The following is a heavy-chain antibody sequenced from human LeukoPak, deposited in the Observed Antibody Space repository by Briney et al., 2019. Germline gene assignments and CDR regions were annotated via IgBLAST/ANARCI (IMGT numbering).Heavy chain of an antibody. D-gene: IGHD3-3*01. V-gene: IGHV4-61*02. Sequence: SQTLSLTCTVSGGSISSGSYYWNWIRQPAGKGLEWIGRIYTSGSTNYNPSLKSRVIISVGTSKNQFSLKLSSVTAADTAVYYCARDLHGDWFDPWGQGTLVTVSS. CDR1: GGSISSGSYY. CDR2: IYTSGST. CDR3: ARDLHGDWFDP. J-gene: IGHJ5*02.